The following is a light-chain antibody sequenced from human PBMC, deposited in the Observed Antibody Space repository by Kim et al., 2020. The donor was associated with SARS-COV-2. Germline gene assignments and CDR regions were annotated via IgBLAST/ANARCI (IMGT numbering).Light chain of an antibody. Sequence: DIKMTQSPSSLSASVGDRVTITCRASQSISSYLNWYQQKPGKAPKLLIYAASSLQSGVLSRFSGSGSGTDFTLTISSLQPEDFATYYCHQSYSTPPYTFGQGTKLEI. CDR2: AAS. CDR1: QSISSY. J-gene: IGKJ2*01. V-gene: IGKV1-39*01. CDR3: HQSYSTPPYT.